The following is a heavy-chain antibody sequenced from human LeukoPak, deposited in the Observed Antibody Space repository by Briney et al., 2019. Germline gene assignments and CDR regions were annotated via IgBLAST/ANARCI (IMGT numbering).Heavy chain of an antibody. CDR1: GYTFTSYG. J-gene: IGHJ5*02. D-gene: IGHD2-2*03. CDR2: ISAYNGNT. CDR3: ARDLDIVVVPAAMGS. V-gene: IGHV1-18*01. Sequence: GASVKVSCKASGYTFTSYGISWVRQAPGQGLEWMGWISAYNGNTNYAQKLQGRVTMTTDTSTSTAYMELRSLRSDDTAVYYCARDLDIVVVPAAMGSWGQGTLVTVSS.